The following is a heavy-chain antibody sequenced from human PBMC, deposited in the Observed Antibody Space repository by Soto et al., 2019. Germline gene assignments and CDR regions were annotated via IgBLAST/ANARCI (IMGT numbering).Heavy chain of an antibody. CDR3: ARGGIAVAGTSYYYYGMDV. CDR2: INSDGSST. Sequence: GGSLRLSCAASGFTFSSYWMHWVRQAPGKGLVWVSRINSDGSSTSYADSVKGRFTISRDNAKNTLYLQMNSLRAEDTAVYYCARGGIAVAGTSYYYYGMDVWGQGTTVTVSS. V-gene: IGHV3-74*01. CDR1: GFTFSSYW. J-gene: IGHJ6*02. D-gene: IGHD6-19*01.